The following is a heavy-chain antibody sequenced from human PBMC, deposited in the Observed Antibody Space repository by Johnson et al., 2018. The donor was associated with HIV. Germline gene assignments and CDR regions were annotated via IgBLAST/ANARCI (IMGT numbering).Heavy chain of an antibody. CDR1: QFTFSTYA. V-gene: IGHV3-30-3*01. J-gene: IGHJ3*02. CDR3: ARARRVVIGPDGFDI. CDR2: ISDDGSNK. Sequence: QVQLVESGGGLTKPAWSPRLSCAASQFTFSTYAMHWVRQAPGKGLEWVTVISDDGSNKYYADSVKGRFTISRDNSKNSLYLQMNSLRGEDTAVYYCARARRVVIGPDGFDIWGQGTMVTVSS. D-gene: IGHD3-22*01.